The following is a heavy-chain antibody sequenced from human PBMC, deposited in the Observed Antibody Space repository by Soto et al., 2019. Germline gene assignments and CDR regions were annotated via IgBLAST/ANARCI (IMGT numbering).Heavy chain of an antibody. Sequence: SETLSLTCTVSGGSISSYYWNWIRQPAGKGLEWIGRIYTSGSTNYNPSLKSRVTMSIDTSKKQFSLKLRSVTAADTAVYYCARDDVGIAAPGHYWGRGTLVTVSS. J-gene: IGHJ4*02. D-gene: IGHD6-13*01. V-gene: IGHV4-4*07. CDR2: IYTSGST. CDR3: ARDDVGIAAPGHY. CDR1: GGSISSYY.